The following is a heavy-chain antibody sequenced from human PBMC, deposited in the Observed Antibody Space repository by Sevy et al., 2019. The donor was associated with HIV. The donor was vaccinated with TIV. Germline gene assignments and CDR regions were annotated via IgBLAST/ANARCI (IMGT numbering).Heavy chain of an antibody. D-gene: IGHD2-21*02. V-gene: IGHV3-30*04. J-gene: IGHJ6*02. CDR2: ISSDGTEE. CDR1: GFTFSIYV. Sequence: GESLKISCAASGFTFSIYVIHWVRQAPGKGLEWVAVISSDGTEEYYADSVKGRFPISRDNSKNTMYLQMNSLRVEDTAVYYCARDLPSAVTDPFYYYGLAVWGQGTTVTVSS. CDR3: ARDLPSAVTDPFYYYGLAV.